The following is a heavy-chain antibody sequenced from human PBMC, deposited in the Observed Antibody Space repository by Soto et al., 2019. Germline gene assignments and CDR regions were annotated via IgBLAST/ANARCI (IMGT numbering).Heavy chain of an antibody. CDR2: VYHDGDT. CDR3: TRARYFDWIPSIPGLDY. CDR1: GDSLSSTNW. Sequence: SETLSLTCAVSGDSLSSTNWWSWVRQPPGKGLEWIAEVYHDGDTNYNPSLKSRVTISVDKSKNQFSLNLNSVTAADTAVYFCTRARYFDWIPSIPGLDYWGPGTLVTVSS. V-gene: IGHV4-4*02. J-gene: IGHJ4*02. D-gene: IGHD3-9*01.